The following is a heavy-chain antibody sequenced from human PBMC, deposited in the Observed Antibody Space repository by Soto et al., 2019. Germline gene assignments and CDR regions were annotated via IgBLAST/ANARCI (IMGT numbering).Heavy chain of an antibody. Sequence: SVKVSCKASGGTFSSYAISWVRQAPGQGLEWMGGIIPIFGTANYAQKFQGRVTITADESTSTAYMELSSLRSEDTAVYYCAREAVCSSTSCKIGYWGQGTLVTVSS. CDR3: AREAVCSSTSCKIGY. V-gene: IGHV1-69*13. D-gene: IGHD2-2*01. J-gene: IGHJ4*02. CDR1: GGTFSSYA. CDR2: IIPIFGTA.